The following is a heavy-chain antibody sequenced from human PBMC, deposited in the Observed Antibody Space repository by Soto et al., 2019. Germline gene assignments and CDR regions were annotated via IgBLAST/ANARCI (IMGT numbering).Heavy chain of an antibody. CDR1: GFNVNSDY. V-gene: IGHV3-53*01. CDR2: MYSGETT. J-gene: IGHJ4*02. Sequence: GGSLRLSCAASGFNVNSDYMNWVRQTPGKGLEWVASMYSGETTYYADSVRGRFTISSDKSKNTLYFQLSSLRIEDTAVYYCTRDGRGLGRLSLFEYWGQGVLVTVSS. D-gene: IGHD2-21*02. CDR3: TRDGRGLGRLSLFEY.